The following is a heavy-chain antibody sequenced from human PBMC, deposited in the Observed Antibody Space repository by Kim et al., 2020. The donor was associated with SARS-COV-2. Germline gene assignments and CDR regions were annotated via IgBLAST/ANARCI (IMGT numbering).Heavy chain of an antibody. J-gene: IGHJ4*02. CDR1: GGSFSGYY. V-gene: IGHV4-34*01. D-gene: IGHD5-12*01. CDR2: INHSGST. Sequence: SETLSLTCAVYGGSFSGYYWSWIRQPPGKGLEWIGEINHSGSTNYNPSLKSRVTISVDTSKNQFSLKLSSVTAADTAVYYCARMNARRNRRDGYPYWGQGTLVTVSS. CDR3: ARMNARRNRRDGYPY.